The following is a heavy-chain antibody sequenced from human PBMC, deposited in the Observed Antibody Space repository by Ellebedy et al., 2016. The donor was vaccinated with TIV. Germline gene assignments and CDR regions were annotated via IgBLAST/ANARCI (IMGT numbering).Heavy chain of an antibody. CDR3: TRFEIISGGGYGMDA. J-gene: IGHJ6*02. V-gene: IGHV3-13*01. CDR2: IDNAGDT. D-gene: IGHD3-16*01. Sequence: GESLKTSXAASGFTFSRYDMHWVRQSTRKGLEWVASIDNAGDTYYPGSVKGRFTISRENAKNSLYLQMNSLRVEDTAVYYCTRFEIISGGGYGMDAWGQGTTVTVSS. CDR1: GFTFSRYD.